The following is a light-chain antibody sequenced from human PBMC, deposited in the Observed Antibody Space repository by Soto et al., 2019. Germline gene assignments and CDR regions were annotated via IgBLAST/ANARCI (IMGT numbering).Light chain of an antibody. Sequence: DIQMTQSPSSLSASVGDRVTITCRASQTINSHLNWYQQKPGKAPTLLIYAASTLQSGVPPRFSGSGSGTDFTLTISSLQPEDFAAYYCQQSSSSPKTFGQGTKLEVK. V-gene: IGKV1-39*01. J-gene: IGKJ2*01. CDR2: AAS. CDR1: QTINSH. CDR3: QQSSSSPKT.